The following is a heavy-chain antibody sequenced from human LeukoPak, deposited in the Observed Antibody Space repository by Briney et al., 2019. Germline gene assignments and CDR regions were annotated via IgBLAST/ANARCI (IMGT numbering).Heavy chain of an antibody. V-gene: IGHV1-18*01. CDR1: GYTFTSYG. Sequence: ASVKVSCKASGYTFTSYGITWVRQAPGQGLEWMGWISAYKGNTNYAQKLQGRVIMTTDTSTSTAYMELRSLRSDDTAVYYCARFYYYGSGSYYRFDPWGQGTLVTVSS. CDR2: ISAYKGNT. J-gene: IGHJ5*02. D-gene: IGHD3-10*01. CDR3: ARFYYYGSGSYYRFDP.